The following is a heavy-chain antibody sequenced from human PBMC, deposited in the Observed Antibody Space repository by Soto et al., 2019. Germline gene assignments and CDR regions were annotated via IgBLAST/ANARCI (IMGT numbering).Heavy chain of an antibody. CDR1: GYSFTNYP. Sequence: QVNLVQSGAEVRKPGASVKVSCKASGYSFTNYPIAWVRRAPGQGLEWMGWISAYSGDTNYAQKFQGRVTMTRDTSTTTAYLELRSLRSYETAVYYCARAITRMFLAPAYWGQGTLVTVSS. V-gene: IGHV1-18*01. CDR3: ARAITRMFLAPAY. D-gene: IGHD5-12*01. CDR2: ISAYSGDT. J-gene: IGHJ4*02.